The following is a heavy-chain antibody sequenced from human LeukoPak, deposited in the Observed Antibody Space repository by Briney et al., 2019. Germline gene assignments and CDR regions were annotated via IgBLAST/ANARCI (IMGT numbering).Heavy chain of an antibody. V-gene: IGHV5-51*01. D-gene: IGHD3-9*01. CDR2: IYPGDSDT. J-gene: IGHJ3*02. CDR3: ATAAYYDILTGYYIAFDI. CDR1: GYSFTSYW. Sequence: GESLKISRKGSGYSFTSYWIGWVRQMPGKGLEWMGIIYPGDSDTRYSPSFQGQVTISADKSISTAYLQWSSLKASDTAMYYCATAAYYDILTGYYIAFDIWGQGTMVTVSS.